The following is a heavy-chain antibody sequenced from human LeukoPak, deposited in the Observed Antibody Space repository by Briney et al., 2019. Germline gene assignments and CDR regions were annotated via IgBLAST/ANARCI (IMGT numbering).Heavy chain of an antibody. CDR3: ARGPGITGTAPGMDV. V-gene: IGHV1-3*01. CDR1: GYTFTSYA. Sequence: AASVNVSCKASGYTFTSYAMHWVRQAPGQRLEWMGWINAGNGNTKYSQKFQGRVTITRDTSASTAYMELTSLRSEDTAVYYCARGPGITGTAPGMDVWGQGTTVTVSS. D-gene: IGHD1-7*01. CDR2: INAGNGNT. J-gene: IGHJ6*02.